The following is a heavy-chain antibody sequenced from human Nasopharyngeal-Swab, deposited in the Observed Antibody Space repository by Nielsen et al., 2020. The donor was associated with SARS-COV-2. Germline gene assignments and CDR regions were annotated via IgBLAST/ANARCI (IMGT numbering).Heavy chain of an antibody. Sequence: LKISCAASGFTFDDYAMHWVRQAPGKGPEWVSGINWNSGSTGYADSVKGRFTIFRDNARDSLYLLMNSLRVEDTAFYYCAKDIGGSYSEGFDYWGQGIVVTVSA. J-gene: IGHJ4*02. CDR1: GFTFDDYA. V-gene: IGHV3-9*01. CDR3: AKDIGGSYSEGFDY. D-gene: IGHD2-15*01. CDR2: INWNSGST.